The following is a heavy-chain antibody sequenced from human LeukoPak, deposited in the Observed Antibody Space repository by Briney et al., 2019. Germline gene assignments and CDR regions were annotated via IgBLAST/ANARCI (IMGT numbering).Heavy chain of an antibody. CDR2: IYYSGST. Sequence: SETLSLTCAVSGGSISSTSDYWAWIRQPPGKGLEWIGTIYYSGSTYHNPSLKSRVTMSVDTSRNQFSLKLSSVDGADTAVYYCAKAGVRYFDSSGLYAFDFWGQGTTVTVSS. CDR3: AKAGVRYFDSSGLYAFDF. V-gene: IGHV4-39*01. D-gene: IGHD3-22*01. CDR1: GGSISSTSDY. J-gene: IGHJ3*01.